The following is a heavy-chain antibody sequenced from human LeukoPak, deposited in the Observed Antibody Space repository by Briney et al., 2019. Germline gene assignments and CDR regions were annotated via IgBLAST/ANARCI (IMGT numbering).Heavy chain of an antibody. CDR2: IYTSGST. J-gene: IGHJ5*02. Sequence: KPSETLSLTCTVSGGSISSYYWSCIRQPAGKGLEWIGRIYTSGSTNYNPSLKSRVTMSVDTSKNQFSLKLSSVTAADTAVYYCARESTYYYDSSGYSNWFDPWGQGTLVTVSS. CDR1: GGSISSYY. CDR3: ARESTYYYDSSGYSNWFDP. D-gene: IGHD3-22*01. V-gene: IGHV4-4*07.